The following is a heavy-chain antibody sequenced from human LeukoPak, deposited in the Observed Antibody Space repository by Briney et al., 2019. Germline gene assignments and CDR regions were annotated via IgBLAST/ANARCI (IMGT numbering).Heavy chain of an antibody. CDR1: GFTVSSDY. Sequence: GGSLRLSCAASGFTVSSDYMSWVRQAPGKGLEWVSVIYSGGSTYYADSVKGRFTISRDNSKNTLYLQMNSLRAEDTAVYYCASTFYGDSPPYWGQGTLVTVSS. J-gene: IGHJ4*02. CDR3: ASTFYGDSPPY. V-gene: IGHV3-66*01. CDR2: IYSGGST. D-gene: IGHD4-17*01.